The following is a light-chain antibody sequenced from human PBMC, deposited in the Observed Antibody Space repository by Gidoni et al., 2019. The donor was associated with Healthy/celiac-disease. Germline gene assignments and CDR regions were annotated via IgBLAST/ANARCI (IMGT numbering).Light chain of an antibody. CDR1: SSDVGGYHY. Sequence: QSALTQPASVSGFPGQSITLSCTGTSSDVGGYHYVSWYPQHPGKAPKLMIYAVSDRPSWLSHRLSGSKSCHTASLTLSGLQAADEADYYCSSYTSSSTWVFGGVPKLTVL. CDR3: SSYTSSSTWV. J-gene: IGLJ3*02. CDR2: AVS. V-gene: IGLV2-14*01.